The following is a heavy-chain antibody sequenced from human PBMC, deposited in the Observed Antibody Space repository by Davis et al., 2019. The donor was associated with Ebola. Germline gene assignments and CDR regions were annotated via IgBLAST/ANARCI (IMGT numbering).Heavy chain of an antibody. Sequence: PGGSLRLSCAASGFTFSGSAMHWVRQASGKGLEWVGRIRSKANSYATAYAASVKGRFTISRDDSKNTAYLQMNSLKTEDTAVYYCAKGTAMVFGEFDYWGQGTLVTVSS. J-gene: IGHJ4*02. CDR3: AKGTAMVFGEFDY. V-gene: IGHV3-73*01. CDR2: IRSKANSYAT. CDR1: GFTFSGSA. D-gene: IGHD5-18*01.